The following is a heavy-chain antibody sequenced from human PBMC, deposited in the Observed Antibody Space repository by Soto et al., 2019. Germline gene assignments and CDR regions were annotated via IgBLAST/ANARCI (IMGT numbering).Heavy chain of an antibody. CDR1: GYTFTSYY. CDR2: INPSGGST. Sequence: ASVKVSCKASGYTFTSYYMHWVRQAPGQELEWMGIINPSGGSTSYAQKFQGRVTMTRDTSTSTVYMELSSLRSEDMAVYYCARDSMVRPAFDIWGQGTMVTVSS. D-gene: IGHD3-10*01. J-gene: IGHJ3*02. V-gene: IGHV1-46*03. CDR3: ARDSMVRPAFDI.